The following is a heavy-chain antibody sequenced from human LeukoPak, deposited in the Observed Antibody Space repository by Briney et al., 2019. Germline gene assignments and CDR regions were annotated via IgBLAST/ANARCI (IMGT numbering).Heavy chain of an antibody. CDR1: GFTFSSYA. CDR2: ISGSGVST. J-gene: IGHJ5*02. CDR3: AREPSPYYYDSSGYSS. V-gene: IGHV3-23*01. Sequence: GGSLRLSCAASGFTFSSYAMSWVRQAPGKGLEWVSAISGSGVSTYYADSVKGRFTISRDSAKNTLYLQMNSLRAEDTAVYYCAREPSPYYYDSSGYSSWGQGTLVTVSS. D-gene: IGHD3-22*01.